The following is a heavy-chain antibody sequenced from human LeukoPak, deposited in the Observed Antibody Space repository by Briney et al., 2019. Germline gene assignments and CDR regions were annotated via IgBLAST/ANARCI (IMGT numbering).Heavy chain of an antibody. J-gene: IGHJ4*02. CDR3: AKEGSAIFNY. CDR2: IKQDGSDK. D-gene: IGHD2-2*01. CDR1: GFSISNSW. V-gene: IGHV3-7*01. Sequence: PGGSLRLSCTASGFSISNSWMSWVRQAPGKGLEWVANIKQDGSDKYYVDSVKGRFTISRDNAKNSLYLQMNSLRAKDTAVYYCAKEGSAIFNYWGQGTLVTVSS.